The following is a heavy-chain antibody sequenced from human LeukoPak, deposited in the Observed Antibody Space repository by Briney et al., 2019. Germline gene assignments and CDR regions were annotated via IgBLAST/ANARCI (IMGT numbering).Heavy chain of an antibody. CDR2: ISGSGGST. Sequence: PGGSLRLSCAASGFTFSSYAMSWVRQAPGKGLEWVSAISGSGGSTYYADSVKGRFTISRDNSKNTLYLQMNSLRAEDTAVYYCSKGDLLLLWFGDVAFDIWGQGTMVTVSS. J-gene: IGHJ3*02. D-gene: IGHD3-10*01. CDR1: GFTFSSYA. CDR3: SKGDLLLLWFGDVAFDI. V-gene: IGHV3-23*01.